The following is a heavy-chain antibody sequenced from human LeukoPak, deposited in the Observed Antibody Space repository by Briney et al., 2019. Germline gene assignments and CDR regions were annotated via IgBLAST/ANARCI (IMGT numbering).Heavy chain of an antibody. Sequence: GGSLRLSCAASGVTFSSYAMSWVRQAPGKGLEWVSGINWNGGSTGYADSVKGRFTISRDNAKNSLYLQMNSLRAEDTALYYCARATYYYDSSGYYHIRDYFDYWGQGTLVTVSS. V-gene: IGHV3-20*04. CDR1: GVTFSSYA. CDR2: INWNGGST. J-gene: IGHJ4*02. CDR3: ARATYYYDSSGYYHIRDYFDY. D-gene: IGHD3-22*01.